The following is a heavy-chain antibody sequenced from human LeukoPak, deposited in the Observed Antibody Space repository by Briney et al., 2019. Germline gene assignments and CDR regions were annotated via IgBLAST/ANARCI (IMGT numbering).Heavy chain of an antibody. CDR1: GYTSNNYG. Sequence: GASVKVSCKASGYTSNNYGIRWVRQAPGQGLEWMGWLSPYGNSDYAQRLQGRVTVTTDTSTSAAYMELRSLRSDDTAVYYCARWFYYGSTTYYNFDYWGQGTLVTVSS. CDR2: LSPYGNS. CDR3: ARWFYYGSTTYYNFDY. J-gene: IGHJ4*02. D-gene: IGHD3-10*01. V-gene: IGHV1-18*01.